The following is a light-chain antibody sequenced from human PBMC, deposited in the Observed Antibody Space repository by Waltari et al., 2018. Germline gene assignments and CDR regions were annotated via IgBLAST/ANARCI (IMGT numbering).Light chain of an antibody. CDR2: GAA. CDR3: QQYNDWPQT. V-gene: IGKV3-15*01. J-gene: IGKJ2*01. CDR1: QSVSGN. Sequence: IVMTQSPATLSVSPGERVTLSCRASQSVSGNLAWYQQKPGQAPRLRMYGAATRAAGVPTRFSGSGSGTEFTVTISSLQSEDFAVYYCQQYNDWPQTFGQGTKLETK.